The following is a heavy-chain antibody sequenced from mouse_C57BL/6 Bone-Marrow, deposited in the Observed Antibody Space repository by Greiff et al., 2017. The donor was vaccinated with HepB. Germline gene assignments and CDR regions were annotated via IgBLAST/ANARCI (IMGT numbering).Heavy chain of an antibody. J-gene: IGHJ1*03. CDR3: VRERTTVVPRYFDV. V-gene: IGHV10-3*01. Sequence: EVMLVESGGGLVQPKGSLKLSCAASGFTFNTYAMHWVRQAPGKGLEWVARIRSKSSNYATYYADSVKDRFTISRDDSQSMLYLQMNNLKTEDTAMYYCVRERTTVVPRYFDVWGTGTTVTVSS. CDR1: GFTFNTYA. CDR2: IRSKSSNYAT. D-gene: IGHD1-1*01.